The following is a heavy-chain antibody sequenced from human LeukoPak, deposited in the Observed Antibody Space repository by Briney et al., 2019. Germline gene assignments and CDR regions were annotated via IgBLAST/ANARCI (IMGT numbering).Heavy chain of an antibody. J-gene: IGHJ6*03. Sequence: ASVKVSCKASGYTFTSYGISWVRQAPGQGLEWMGWISAYNGNTNYAQKLQGRVTMTRDTSISTAYMELSRLRSDDTAVYYCARVGYSDYDFWSGPYYYYYYMDVWGKGTTVTVSS. V-gene: IGHV1-18*01. CDR1: GYTFTSYG. D-gene: IGHD3-3*01. CDR2: ISAYNGNT. CDR3: ARVGYSDYDFWSGPYYYYYYMDV.